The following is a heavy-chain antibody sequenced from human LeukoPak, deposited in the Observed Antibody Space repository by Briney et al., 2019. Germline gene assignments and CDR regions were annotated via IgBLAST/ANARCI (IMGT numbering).Heavy chain of an antibody. J-gene: IGHJ4*02. Sequence: GGSLSLSCAASGFTFSSYSMNWVRQAPGRGLEWVSYISSSSSTIYYADSVKGRFTISRDNAKNTLYLQMNSLRAEDTAVYYCARVVYGSGSYVDDYWGQGTLVTVSS. CDR3: ARVVYGSGSYVDDY. D-gene: IGHD3-10*01. CDR2: ISSSSSTI. V-gene: IGHV3-48*01. CDR1: GFTFSSYS.